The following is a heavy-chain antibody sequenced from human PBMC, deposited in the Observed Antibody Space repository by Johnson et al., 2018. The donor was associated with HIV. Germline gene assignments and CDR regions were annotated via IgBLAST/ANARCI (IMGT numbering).Heavy chain of an antibody. J-gene: IGHJ3*02. CDR1: GFTFDDYA. CDR2: ISWNSGSI. D-gene: IGHD6-19*01. Sequence: VQLVESGGGLVQPGRSLRLSCAASGFTFDDYAMHWVRQAPGKGLEWVSGISWNSGSIGSADSVKGRFTISRDNAKNSLYLQMNSLRAEDTAVYYCARDAVISSGWYNVDAFDIWGQGTMVTVSS. V-gene: IGHV3-9*01. CDR3: ARDAVISSGWYNVDAFDI.